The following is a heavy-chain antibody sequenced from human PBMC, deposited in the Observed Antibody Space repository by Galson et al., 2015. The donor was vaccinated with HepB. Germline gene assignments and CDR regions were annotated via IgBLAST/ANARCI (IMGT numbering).Heavy chain of an antibody. CDR1: GFTFSNYW. J-gene: IGHJ6*02. CDR2: IKQDGSEK. Sequence: SLRLSCAASGFTFSNYWMSWVRQAPGKGLEWVANIKQDGSEKYYVDSVKGRFTISRDNAKNSLYLQMNSLRGEDTAVYYCARDPEWFLEPYFALDVWGQGTTVTVSS. D-gene: IGHD3-3*01. CDR3: ARDPEWFLEPYFALDV. V-gene: IGHV3-7*01.